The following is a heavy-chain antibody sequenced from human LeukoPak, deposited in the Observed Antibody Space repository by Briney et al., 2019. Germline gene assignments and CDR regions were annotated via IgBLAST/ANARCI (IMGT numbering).Heavy chain of an antibody. CDR3: ARAGMAVAALEGAFDI. CDR1: GDTFTSYG. Sequence: ASVKVSCKASGDTFTSYGISWVRQAPGQGLEWMGWINPNSGGTNYAQKFQGRVTMTRDTSISTAYMELSRLRSDDTAVYYCARAGMAVAALEGAFDIWGQGTMVTVSS. CDR2: INPNSGGT. D-gene: IGHD6-19*01. J-gene: IGHJ3*02. V-gene: IGHV1-2*02.